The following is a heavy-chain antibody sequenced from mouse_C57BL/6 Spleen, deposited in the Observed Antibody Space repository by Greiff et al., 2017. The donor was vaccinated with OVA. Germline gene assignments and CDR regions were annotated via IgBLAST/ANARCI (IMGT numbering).Heavy chain of an antibody. CDR3: ARDGGYDLYFDY. D-gene: IGHD2-2*01. V-gene: IGHV1-54*01. Sequence: QVQLQQSGAELVRPGTSVKVSCKASGYAFTNYLIEWVKQRPGQGLEWIGVINPGSGGTNYNEKFKGKATLTADKSSSTAYMQLSSLTSEDSAVYFCARDGGYDLYFDYWGQGTTLTVSS. J-gene: IGHJ2*01. CDR2: INPGSGGT. CDR1: GYAFTNYL.